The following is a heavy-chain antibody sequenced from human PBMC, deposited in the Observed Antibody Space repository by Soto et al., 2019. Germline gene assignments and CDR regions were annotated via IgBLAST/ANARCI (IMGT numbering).Heavy chain of an antibody. CDR2: IVPVFGTT. CDR3: AIDKAAIFGGVNDAFDI. CDR1: GGSFNSFA. J-gene: IGHJ3*02. V-gene: IGHV1-69*01. Sequence: QVQLVQSGAEVKKPGSSVKVSCKASGGSFNSFALSWVRQAPGQGLEWMGGIVPVFGTTKYAETLQGRVTMTADESTSTAYLEMNSLRFQYTAVYYCAIDKAAIFGGVNDAFDIWGQGTLVTVSS. D-gene: IGHD3-3*01.